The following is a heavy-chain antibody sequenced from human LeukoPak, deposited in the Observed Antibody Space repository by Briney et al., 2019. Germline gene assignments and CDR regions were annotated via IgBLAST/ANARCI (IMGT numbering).Heavy chain of an antibody. D-gene: IGHD6-13*01. Sequence: SGTLSLTCTVSGGSISSYYWSWIRQPPGKGLEWIGYIYYSGSTNYNPSLKSRVTISVDTSKNQFSLKLSSVTAADTAVYYCARDRIAALDYWGQGTLVTDSS. CDR3: ARDRIAALDY. V-gene: IGHV4-59*12. J-gene: IGHJ4*02. CDR2: IYYSGST. CDR1: GGSISSYY.